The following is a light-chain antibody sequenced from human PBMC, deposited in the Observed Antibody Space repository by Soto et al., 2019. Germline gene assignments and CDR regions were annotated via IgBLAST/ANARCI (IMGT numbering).Light chain of an antibody. CDR1: QSISSY. Sequence: DIQMTQSPSSLSASVGDRVTITCRASQSISSYLNWYRQKPGKAPKLLIYAASSLQSGVPSRFSGSGSGTDFTLTISSLQPEDFATYYCQQSYSTPQDTFGQGTKLEIK. J-gene: IGKJ2*01. CDR2: AAS. CDR3: QQSYSTPQDT. V-gene: IGKV1-39*01.